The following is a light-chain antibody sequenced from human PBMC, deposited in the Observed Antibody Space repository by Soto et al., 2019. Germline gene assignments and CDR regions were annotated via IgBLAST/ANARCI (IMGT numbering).Light chain of an antibody. CDR3: SSFTRSDTWV. Sequence: QSALTQPASVSGSPGQSITISCTGTSSDVGAYNSVCWHQQHPGKAPKIMIYEVSKRPSGVSDRFSASKSGNTASLTISGLQADDEADYYCSSFTRSDTWVFGGGTQLTVL. V-gene: IGLV2-14*01. CDR2: EVS. J-gene: IGLJ3*02. CDR1: SSDVGAYNS.